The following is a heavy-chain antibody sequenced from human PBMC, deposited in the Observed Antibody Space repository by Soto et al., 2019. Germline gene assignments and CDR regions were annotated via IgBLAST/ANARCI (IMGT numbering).Heavy chain of an antibody. Sequence: GGSLRLSCAASGFTFSSYSLNWVRQAPGKGLEWVSSISSSSSYIYYADSVKGRFTISRDNAKNSLYLQMNSLRAEDTAVYYCARDHGILWFGELFAGVDYWGQGTLVTVSS. J-gene: IGHJ4*02. D-gene: IGHD3-10*01. CDR1: GFTFSSYS. V-gene: IGHV3-21*01. CDR2: ISSSSSYI. CDR3: ARDHGILWFGELFAGVDY.